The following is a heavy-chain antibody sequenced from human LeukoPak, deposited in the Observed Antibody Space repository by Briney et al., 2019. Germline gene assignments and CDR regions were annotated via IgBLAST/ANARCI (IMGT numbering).Heavy chain of an antibody. CDR3: ARVTYYDFWSGYQSLGMDV. D-gene: IGHD3-3*01. J-gene: IGHJ6*02. V-gene: IGHV4-30-2*01. CDR1: GGSISNGGYS. Sequence: SETPSLTCAVSGGSISNGGYSWSWIRQPPGKGLEWIGYIYHSGSTYYNPPLKSRVTISVDRSKNQFSLKLSSVTAADTAVYYCARVTYYDFWSGYQSLGMDVWGQGTTVTVSS. CDR2: IYHSGST.